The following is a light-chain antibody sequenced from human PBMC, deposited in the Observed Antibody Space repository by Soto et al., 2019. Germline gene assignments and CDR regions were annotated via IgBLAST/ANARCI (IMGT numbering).Light chain of an antibody. CDR3: QQYGSSGT. CDR1: QSISNY. Sequence: EIGFTQAAATLSWSPGGRATLSGRAIQSISNYLAWYQQNPGQAPRLLIYDASNRATGIPDRFSGSGSGTDFTLTISRLEPEDFAVYYCQQYGSSGTFGQGTKVDI. CDR2: DAS. V-gene: IGKV3-20*01. J-gene: IGKJ1*01.